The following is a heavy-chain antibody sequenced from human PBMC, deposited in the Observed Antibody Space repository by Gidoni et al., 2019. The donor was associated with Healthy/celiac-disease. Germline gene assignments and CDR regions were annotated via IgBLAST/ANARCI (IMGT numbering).Heavy chain of an antibody. CDR3: ARGEPRYYDILTGYPDKNWFDP. D-gene: IGHD3-9*01. V-gene: IGHV4-4*02. J-gene: IGHJ5*02. Sequence: QVQLQESGPGLVKPSGTLSLTCAVSGGSISSSNWWSWVRQPPGKGLEWIGEIYHSGSTNYNPSLKSRVTISVDKSKNQFSLKLSSVTAADTAVYYCARGEPRYYDILTGYPDKNWFDPWGQGTLVTVSS. CDR1: GGSISSSNW. CDR2: IYHSGST.